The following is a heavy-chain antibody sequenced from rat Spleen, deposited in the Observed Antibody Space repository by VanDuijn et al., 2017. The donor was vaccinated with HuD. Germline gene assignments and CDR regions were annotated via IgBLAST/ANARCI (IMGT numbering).Heavy chain of an antibody. CDR1: GFTFSDYY. J-gene: IGHJ2*01. CDR3: ARPRDVLIPLSFDY. V-gene: IGHV5-22*01. CDR2: ISYEGSST. Sequence: EVQLVESGGGLVQPGRSMKLSCAASGFTFSDYYMAWVRQAPKKGLEWVASISYEGSSTYYGDSVKGRFTISRDNAKSTLYLQMNSLRSEDTATYYCARPRDVLIPLSFDYWGQGVMVTVSS. D-gene: IGHD2-1*01.